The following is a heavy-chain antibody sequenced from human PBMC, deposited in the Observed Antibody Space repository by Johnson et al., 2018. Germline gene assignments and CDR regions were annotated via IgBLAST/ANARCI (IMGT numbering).Heavy chain of an antibody. CDR1: GFTFSSYA. V-gene: IGHV3-30-3*01. D-gene: IGHD6-13*01. J-gene: IGHJ6*03. Sequence: VQLLETGGGVVQPGRSLRLSCAASGFTFSSYAMHWVRQAPGKGLEWVAVISYDGSNKYYADSVKGRFTISRDNSKNTLYLQMNSLSAEETAVYYCARSPRRIAAAAYYYYYYMDVGGKGTTVTVSS. CDR2: ISYDGSNK. CDR3: ARSPRRIAAAAYYYYYYMDV.